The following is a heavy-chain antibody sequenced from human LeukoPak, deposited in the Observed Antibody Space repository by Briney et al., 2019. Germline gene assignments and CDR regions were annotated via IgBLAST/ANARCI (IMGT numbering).Heavy chain of an antibody. D-gene: IGHD6-13*01. V-gene: IGHV1-69*05. CDR1: GGTFGSYA. J-gene: IGHJ5*02. CDR2: IIPIFGTA. CDR3: ARVRGSSWYRAEGWFDP. Sequence: SVRVSCKASGGTFGSYAISWVRQAPGQGLEWMGRIIPIFGTANYAQKFQGRVTITTDESTSTAYMELSSLRSEDTAVYYCARVRGSSWYRAEGWFDPWGQGTLVTVSS.